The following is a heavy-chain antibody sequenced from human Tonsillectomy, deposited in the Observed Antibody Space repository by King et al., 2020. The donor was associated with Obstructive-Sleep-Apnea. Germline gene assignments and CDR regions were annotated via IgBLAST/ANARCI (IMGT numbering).Heavy chain of an antibody. J-gene: IGHJ5*02. V-gene: IGHV3-23*04. Sequence: VQLVESGGGLVQPGGSLGLSCAASGFTFSAIAMTGFRRPPGRGRGWSSAIRGSGGSTYYADSGKGRFTISRDNSENTLYLQMNSLRAEDTAVYYCAKDLISRYDILTGYYGFDPWGQGTLVTVSS. CDR2: IRGSGGST. CDR1: GFTFSAIA. D-gene: IGHD3-9*01. CDR3: AKDLISRYDILTGYYGFDP.